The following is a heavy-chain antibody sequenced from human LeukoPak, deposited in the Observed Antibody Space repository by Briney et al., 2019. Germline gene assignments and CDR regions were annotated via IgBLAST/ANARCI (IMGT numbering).Heavy chain of an antibody. D-gene: IGHD4-17*01. Sequence: QTGGSLRLSCRASGFTFSNYAINWVRQAPGKGLEWVAAISYDGIDIAYADSVRGRFTISRDNSKNTLYLQMNSLRAEDTAVYYCARDLGDTVTTDAFDIWGQGTMVTVSS. CDR1: GFTFSNYA. CDR3: ARDLGDTVTTDAFDI. V-gene: IGHV3-30*03. J-gene: IGHJ3*02. CDR2: ISYDGIDI.